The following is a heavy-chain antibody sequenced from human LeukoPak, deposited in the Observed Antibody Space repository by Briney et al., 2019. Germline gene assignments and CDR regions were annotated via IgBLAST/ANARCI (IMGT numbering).Heavy chain of an antibody. D-gene: IGHD6-13*01. V-gene: IGHV4-34*01. CDR3: ARGRRQQLAPNYYYYYGMYG. CDR1: GGSFSGYY. J-gene: IGHJ6*02. Sequence: SETLSLTCAVYGGSFSGYYWSWIRQPPGKGLEWIGEINHSGSTNYNPSLKSRVTISVDTSKNQFSLKLSSVTAADTAVYYCARGRRQQLAPNYYYYYGMYGWGQGTTVTVSS. CDR2: INHSGST.